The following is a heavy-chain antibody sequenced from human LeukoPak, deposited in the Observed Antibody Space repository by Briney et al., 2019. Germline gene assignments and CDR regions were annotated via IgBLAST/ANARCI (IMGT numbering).Heavy chain of an antibody. J-gene: IGHJ5*02. Sequence: GGSLRLSCAASGFTFSSYAMHWVRQAPGKGLEYVSAISSNGGSTYYANSVKGRFTISRDNSKNTLYLQMGSLRAEDMAVYYCARGGLYDTRLFDPWGQGTLVTVSS. D-gene: IGHD3-22*01. CDR2: ISSNGGST. CDR3: ARGGLYDTRLFDP. CDR1: GFTFSSYA. V-gene: IGHV3-64*01.